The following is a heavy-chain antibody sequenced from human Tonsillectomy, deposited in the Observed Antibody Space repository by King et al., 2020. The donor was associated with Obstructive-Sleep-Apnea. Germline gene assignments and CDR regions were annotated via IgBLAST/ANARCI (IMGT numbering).Heavy chain of an antibody. CDR3: AKDPGGWLRSGYFDY. J-gene: IGHJ4*02. CDR1: GFTFSSYG. D-gene: IGHD5-12*01. Sequence: VQLVESGGGVVQPGGSLRLSCAASGFTFSSYGMHWVRQAPGKGREWGAFLWYDGSKKYYADSVKGRFTISRDNSKNTLYLQMNSLRPEDTAVYYCAKDPGGWLRSGYFDYWGQGTLVTVSS. CDR2: LWYDGSKK. V-gene: IGHV3-30*02.